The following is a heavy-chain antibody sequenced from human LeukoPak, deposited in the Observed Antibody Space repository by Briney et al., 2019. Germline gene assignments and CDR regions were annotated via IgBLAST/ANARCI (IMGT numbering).Heavy chain of an antibody. Sequence: PGGSLRLSCAASGFSFNSYSMNWVRQAPGKGLEWVSYISSSSSTIYYADSVKGRFTISRDNAKNSLYLQMNSLRAEDTAVYYCARWAGAMNAFDIWGQGTMVTVSS. D-gene: IGHD1-26*01. CDR1: GFSFNSYS. J-gene: IGHJ3*02. CDR2: ISSSSSTI. CDR3: ARWAGAMNAFDI. V-gene: IGHV3-48*01.